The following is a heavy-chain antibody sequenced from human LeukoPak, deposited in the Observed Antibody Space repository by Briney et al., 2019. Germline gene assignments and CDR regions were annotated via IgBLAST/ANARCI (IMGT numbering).Heavy chain of an antibody. CDR2: ISYDGSNK. D-gene: IGHD3-9*01. V-gene: IGHV3-30*18. J-gene: IGHJ4*02. CDR3: AKGCRDGGRANFDWLFDYFDY. CDR1: GFTFSSYG. Sequence: GGSLRLSCAASGFTFSSYGMHWVRQAPGKGLEWVAVISYDGSNKYYADSVKGRFTISRDNSKNTLYLQMNSLRAEDTAVYHCAKGCRDGGRANFDWLFDYFDYWGQGTLVTVSS.